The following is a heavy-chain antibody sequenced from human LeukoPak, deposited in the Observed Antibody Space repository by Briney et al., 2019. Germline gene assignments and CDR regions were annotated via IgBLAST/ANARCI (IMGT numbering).Heavy chain of an antibody. CDR1: GFTFSSYA. CDR3: ANGPMVKTDY. CDR2: ISYDGSNK. V-gene: IGHV3-30-3*01. Sequence: GRSLRLSCAASGFTFSSYAMHWVRQAPGKGLEWVAVISYDGSNKYYADSVKGRFTISRDNSKNTLYLQMNSLRAEDTAVYYCANGPMVKTDYWGQGTLVTVSS. D-gene: IGHD5-18*01. J-gene: IGHJ4*02.